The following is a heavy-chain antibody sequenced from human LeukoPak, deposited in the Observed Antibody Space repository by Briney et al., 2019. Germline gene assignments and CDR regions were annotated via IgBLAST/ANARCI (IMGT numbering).Heavy chain of an antibody. Sequence: PGGSLRLSCAASGFTFSSYAMSWIRQAPGKGLEWISYISTRGTTIYYADSVRGRFTISRDNAKNSLFLQMNSLTTEDTAVYYCATVQFLEWLPDWGQGALVAVS. CDR3: ATVQFLEWLPD. CDR2: ISTRGTTI. CDR1: GFTFSSYA. V-gene: IGHV3-11*04. D-gene: IGHD3-3*01. J-gene: IGHJ4*02.